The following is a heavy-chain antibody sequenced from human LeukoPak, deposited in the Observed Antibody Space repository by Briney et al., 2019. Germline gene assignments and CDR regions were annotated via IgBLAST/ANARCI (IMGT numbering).Heavy chain of an antibody. D-gene: IGHD3-3*01. J-gene: IGHJ6*03. CDR2: INHSGST. CDR3: ARVRFLEWLLSHNYYYYYMDV. CDR1: GGSFSGYY. V-gene: IGHV4-34*01. Sequence: SETLSLTCAVYGGSFSGYYWSWIRPPPGKGLEWIGEINHSGSTNYNPSLKSRVTISVDTSKNQFSLKLSSVTAADTAVYYCARVRFLEWLLSHNYYYYYMDVWGKGTTVTVSS.